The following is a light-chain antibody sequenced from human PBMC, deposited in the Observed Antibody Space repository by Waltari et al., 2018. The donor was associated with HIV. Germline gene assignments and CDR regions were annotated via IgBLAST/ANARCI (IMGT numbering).Light chain of an antibody. J-gene: IGLJ2*01. CDR2: ANN. CDR3: AAAWDDSLNGPV. Sequence: QSVLTQPPSAPGTPGQRVTMSCSGSSYNIGSHTVQSHQHLPGTAPKILIYANNQRPSGVPDRFSGSKSGTSASLAISGLQSDDEADYYCAAAWDDSLNGPVFGGGTKLTVL. V-gene: IGLV1-44*01. CDR1: SYNIGSHT.